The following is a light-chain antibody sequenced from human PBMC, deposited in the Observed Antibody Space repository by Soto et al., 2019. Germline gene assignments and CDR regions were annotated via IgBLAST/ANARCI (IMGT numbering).Light chain of an antibody. V-gene: IGKV3-11*01. J-gene: IGKJ5*01. CDR1: QSVSSY. CDR3: QRRSNWPPIT. Sequence: IVLTQSPATLSLSPGERATLSCRASQSVSSYLAWYQQKPGQAPRLLIDDASNMATGIPARFSGSGSGTDFTLTISSLEPEEFAVYYCQRRSNWPPITFGQGTRREIK. CDR2: DAS.